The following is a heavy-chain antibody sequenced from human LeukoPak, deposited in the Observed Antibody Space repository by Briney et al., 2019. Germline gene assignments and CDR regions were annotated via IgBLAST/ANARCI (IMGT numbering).Heavy chain of an antibody. D-gene: IGHD6-19*01. Sequence: SETLSLTCTVSGGSISSSSYYWGWIRQPPGKGLEWIGSIYYSGSTNYNPSLKSRVTISVDTSKDQFSLKLSSVTAADTAVYYCARQSGWFDYWGQGTLVTVSS. J-gene: IGHJ4*02. CDR1: GGSISSSSYY. CDR2: IYYSGST. V-gene: IGHV4-39*07. CDR3: ARQSGWFDY.